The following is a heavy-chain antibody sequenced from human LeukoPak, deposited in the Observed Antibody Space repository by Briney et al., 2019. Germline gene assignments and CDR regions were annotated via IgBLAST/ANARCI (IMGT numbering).Heavy chain of an antibody. Sequence: GGSLRLSCAASGFTFSSYGMHWVRQAPGKGLEWVAVIWYDGSNKYYADSVKGRFTISRDNSKNTLYLQMNSLRAEDTAVYYCARGPYNWNDEVGDWSDPWGQGTLVTVSS. CDR1: GFTFSSYG. D-gene: IGHD1-1*01. J-gene: IGHJ5*02. V-gene: IGHV3-33*01. CDR2: IWYDGSNK. CDR3: ARGPYNWNDEVGDWSDP.